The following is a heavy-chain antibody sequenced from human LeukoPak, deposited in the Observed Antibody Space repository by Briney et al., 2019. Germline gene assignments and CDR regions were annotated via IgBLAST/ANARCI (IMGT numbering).Heavy chain of an antibody. CDR1: GGSISSSNW. CDR2: IYHSGST. D-gene: IGHD2-21*01. V-gene: IGHV4-4*02. J-gene: IGHJ6*04. CDR3: ARGRGRGVIVCCMDV. Sequence: SETLSLTCAVSGGSISSSNWWSRVRQTPGKGLEWIGEIYHSGSTNYNPSLKSRVTISVDKSKSQFSLKLSSVTAADTAVYYCARGRGRGVIVCCMDVWGKGTTVTVSS.